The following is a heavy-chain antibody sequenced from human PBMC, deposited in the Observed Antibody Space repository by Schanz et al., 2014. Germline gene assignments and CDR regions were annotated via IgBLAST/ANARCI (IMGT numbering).Heavy chain of an antibody. D-gene: IGHD2-8*01. CDR2: IYGGGIT. J-gene: IGHJ4*02. CDR3: ASLYDREYFDY. CDR1: GFSFSGFG. V-gene: IGHV3-NL1*01. Sequence: QVQLVESGGGVVQPGRSLRLSCAGSGFSFSGFGMHWVRQAPGKGLEWVSVIYGGGITYYADSVKGRFTISRDSSRNTLYLQMNSLRAEDTAVYYCASLYDREYFDYWGQGTLVTVSS.